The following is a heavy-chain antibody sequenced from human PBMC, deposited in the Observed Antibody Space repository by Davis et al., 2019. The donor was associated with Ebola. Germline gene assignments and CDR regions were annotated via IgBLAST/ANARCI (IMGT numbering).Heavy chain of an antibody. V-gene: IGHV4-39*01. CDR2: IYYSGST. CDR1: GGSISSSSYY. D-gene: IGHD3-22*01. J-gene: IGHJ4*02. CDR3: ARLDYYDSSGYYTYYFDY. Sequence: MPGGSLRLSCTVSGGSISSSSYYWGWIRQPPGKGLEWIGSIYYSGSTYYNPSLKSRVTISVDTSKNQFSLKLSSVTAADTAVYYCARLDYYDSSGYYTYYFDYWGQGTLVTVSS.